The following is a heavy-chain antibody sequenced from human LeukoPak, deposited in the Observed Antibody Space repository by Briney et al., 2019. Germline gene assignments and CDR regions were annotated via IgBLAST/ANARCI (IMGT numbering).Heavy chain of an antibody. J-gene: IGHJ4*02. CDR3: ARDTVGVLDY. CDR1: GFTFSKSW. Sequence: PGGSLRLSCAASGFTFSKSWMAWVRQVPGKGLEWVANIKEDAGTKHYAGSVEGRFTISGDNAKNLVYLQMNSLRADDTAIYHCARDTVGVLDYWGQGALVTVSS. V-gene: IGHV3-7*01. D-gene: IGHD2-21*01. CDR2: IKEDAGTK.